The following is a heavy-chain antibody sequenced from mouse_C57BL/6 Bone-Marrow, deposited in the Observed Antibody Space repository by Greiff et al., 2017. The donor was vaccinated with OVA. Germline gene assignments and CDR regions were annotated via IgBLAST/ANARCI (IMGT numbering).Heavy chain of an antibody. J-gene: IGHJ4*01. Sequence: EVKLVESGGGLVQPGGSLSLSCAASGFTFTDYYMSWVRQPPGKALEWLGFIRNKANGYTTEYSASVKGRFTISSDNSQSILYLQMNALRAEDSATYYCARSYDYDGYAMDYWGQGTSVTVAS. CDR2: IRNKANGYTT. V-gene: IGHV7-3*01. CDR3: ARSYDYDGYAMDY. CDR1: GFTFTDYY. D-gene: IGHD2-4*01.